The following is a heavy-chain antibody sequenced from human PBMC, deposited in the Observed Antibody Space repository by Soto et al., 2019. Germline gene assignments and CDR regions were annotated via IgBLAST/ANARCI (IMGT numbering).Heavy chain of an antibody. Sequence: GWSLRLSCSASGFTFSSYAMHCVRQAPGKGLEYVSAISSNGGSTYYADSVKGRFTISRDNSKNTLYLQMSSLRAEDTAVYYCVKGGDCSSPSFSYYYYYYGRDVWGQGTTVTVSS. CDR1: GFTFSSYA. D-gene: IGHD2-2*01. CDR3: VKGGDCSSPSFSYYYYYYGRDV. J-gene: IGHJ6*02. CDR2: ISSNGGST. V-gene: IGHV3-64D*06.